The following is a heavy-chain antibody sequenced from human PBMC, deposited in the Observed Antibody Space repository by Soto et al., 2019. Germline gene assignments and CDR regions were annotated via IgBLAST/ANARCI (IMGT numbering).Heavy chain of an antibody. V-gene: IGHV1-18*01. D-gene: IGHD6-13*01. CDR2: ISAYKGNT. J-gene: IGHJ6*02. Sequence: QVQLVQSGAEVKKPGASVKVSCKASGYTFTSYGISWVRQAPGQGLEWMGWISAYKGNTNYAQKPPGRVPMTTHTAXITXYXARRSPGSDDTAVYYCAREEYSSSWYAKYYYYGMDVWGQGTTVTVSS. CDR3: AREEYSSSWYAKYYYYGMDV. CDR1: GYTFTSYG.